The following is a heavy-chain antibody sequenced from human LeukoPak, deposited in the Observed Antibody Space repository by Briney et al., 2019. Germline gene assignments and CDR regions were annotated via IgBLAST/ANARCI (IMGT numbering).Heavy chain of an antibody. CDR2: IYSGGTP. CDR3: ARGARVYGSGSYFDY. J-gene: IGHJ4*02. D-gene: IGHD3-10*01. CDR1: GFTVSSNY. V-gene: IGHV3-53*01. Sequence: GGSLRLSCAASGFTVSSNYMSWVRQAPGMGLEWVSVIYSGGTPYYADSVMGRFTISRDNSKNTLHLQMNSLRAEDTAVYYCARGARVYGSGSYFDYWGQGTLVTVSS.